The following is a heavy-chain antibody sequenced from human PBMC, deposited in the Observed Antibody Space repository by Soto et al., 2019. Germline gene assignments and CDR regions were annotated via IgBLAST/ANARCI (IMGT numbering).Heavy chain of an antibody. CDR3: VRGGSNYAS. CDR2: IKQDESKK. CDR1: GFTFSNYC. J-gene: IGHJ5*02. D-gene: IGHD4-4*01. V-gene: IGHV3-7*01. Sequence: EVQLVESGGGLVQPGGSLRLSCPASGFTFSNYCMPWVRQAPGKGLEGVARIKQDESKKNYADSVRGRFSISRDNSKNSMYLQMDSLRGEDTAVYYCVRGGSNYASWGQGTLVTVSS.